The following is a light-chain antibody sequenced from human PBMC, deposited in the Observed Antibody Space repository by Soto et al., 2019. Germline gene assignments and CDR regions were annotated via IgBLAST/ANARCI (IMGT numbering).Light chain of an antibody. V-gene: IGLV2-14*01. CDR3: SSFTPTPWV. Sequence: QSALTQPASVSGSPGQSITISCTGTSSDIGNYDFVSWYQQVPGTAPKAMIYEVSSRPSGVSNRFSGSKSGNTASLTISGLQAEDEAYYYCSSFTPTPWVFGGGTKLTVL. J-gene: IGLJ3*02. CDR1: SSDIGNYDF. CDR2: EVS.